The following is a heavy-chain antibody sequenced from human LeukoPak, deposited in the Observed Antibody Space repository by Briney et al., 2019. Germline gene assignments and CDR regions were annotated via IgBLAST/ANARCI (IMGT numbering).Heavy chain of an antibody. CDR3: ARAGYYYGLGSYLDY. Sequence: ASVKVSCKASGYTFTGYYMHWVRQAPGQGLEWMGWINPNSGGTDYAQKFQGRVTMTRDTSISTAYMELSRLRSDDTAVYYCARAGYYYGLGSYLDYWGQGTLVTVSS. V-gene: IGHV1-2*02. CDR1: GYTFTGYY. J-gene: IGHJ4*02. D-gene: IGHD3-10*01. CDR2: INPNSGGT.